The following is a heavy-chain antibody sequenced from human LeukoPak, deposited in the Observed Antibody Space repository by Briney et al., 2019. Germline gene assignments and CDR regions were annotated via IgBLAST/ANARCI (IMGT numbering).Heavy chain of an antibody. CDR3: AREGPETYNFDF. CDR2: VSAYSGDT. J-gene: IGHJ4*02. Sequence: ASVKVSCKASGYTFTTYGITWVRQAPGQGLEWMGWVSAYSGDTDYAQSLQGRVTMTWDMSTSTFYMELSSLTSDDTAVYYCAREGPETYNFDFWGQGTLVTVSS. CDR1: GYTFTTYG. D-gene: IGHD1-14*01. V-gene: IGHV1-18*01.